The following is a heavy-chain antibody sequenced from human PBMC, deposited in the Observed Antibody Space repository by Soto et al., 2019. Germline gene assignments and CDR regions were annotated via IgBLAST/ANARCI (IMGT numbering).Heavy chain of an antibody. Sequence: GSLRLSCAASGFTVSSNYMSWVRQAPGKGLEWVSVIYSGGSTYYADSVKGRFTISRDNSKNTLYLQMNSLRAEDTAVYYCARGKNYYDSSGYFPFDYWGQGTLVTVSS. CDR2: IYSGGST. CDR1: GFTVSSNY. J-gene: IGHJ4*02. V-gene: IGHV3-53*01. CDR3: ARGKNYYDSSGYFPFDY. D-gene: IGHD3-22*01.